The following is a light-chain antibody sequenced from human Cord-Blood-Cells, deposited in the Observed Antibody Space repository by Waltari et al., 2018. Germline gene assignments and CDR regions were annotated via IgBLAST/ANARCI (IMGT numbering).Light chain of an antibody. Sequence: EIVLTQSPGTLSLSPGERATLSCRASQSVSSSYLAWYQRKPGQAPRLIIYGASSRATGIPDRFSGSESVTDFTLTISRLEPEDFAVYYCQQYGSSPRTFGQGTKVEIK. CDR3: QQYGSSPRT. CDR1: QSVSSSY. V-gene: IGKV3-20*01. J-gene: IGKJ1*01. CDR2: GAS.